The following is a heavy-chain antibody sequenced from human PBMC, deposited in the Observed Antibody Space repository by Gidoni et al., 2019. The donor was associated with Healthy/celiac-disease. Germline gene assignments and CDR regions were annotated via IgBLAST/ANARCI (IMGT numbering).Heavy chain of an antibody. J-gene: IGHJ4*02. CDR2: IYYSGST. CDR3: ARAPRYKPFDY. D-gene: IGHD5-18*01. Sequence: QLQLQESGPGLVKPSETLSLTCTVSGGSISSSSYYWGWIRQPPGKGLEWIGSIYYSGSTYYNPSLKSRVTISVDTSKNQFSLKLSSVTAADTAVYYCARAPRYKPFDYWGQGTLVTVSS. V-gene: IGHV4-39*07. CDR1: GGSISSSSYY.